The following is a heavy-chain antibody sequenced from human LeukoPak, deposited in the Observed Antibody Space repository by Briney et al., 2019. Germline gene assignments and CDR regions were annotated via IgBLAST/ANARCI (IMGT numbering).Heavy chain of an antibody. CDR1: GYTFISHG. Sequence: ASVKVSCKASGYTFISHGITWVRQAPGQGLEWMGWISTYSGNAHYAQKFQGRVTLTKDTSTTTAYLELRSLRSDDTAVYYCARDPAVLGVVFTSYMDVWGQGTPVTVSS. CDR3: ARDPAVLGVVFTSYMDV. J-gene: IGHJ6*03. CDR2: ISTYSGNA. D-gene: IGHD3-3*01. V-gene: IGHV1-18*01.